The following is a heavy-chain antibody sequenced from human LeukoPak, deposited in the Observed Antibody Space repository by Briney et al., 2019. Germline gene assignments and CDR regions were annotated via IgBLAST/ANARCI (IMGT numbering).Heavy chain of an antibody. CDR2: MFFTGDT. V-gene: IGHV4-59*11. CDR1: GGSISSHY. Sequence: SETLSLTCTVSGGSISSHYWAWLRQPPGKGLEWIGWMFFTGDTNYNPSLKSRVTISVDHSKNQFSLKLTSVTAADTAVYYCAKEGNDYGTNSIDYGGQAILATVSS. CDR3: AKEGNDYGTNSIDY. D-gene: IGHD4-17*01. J-gene: IGHJ4*02.